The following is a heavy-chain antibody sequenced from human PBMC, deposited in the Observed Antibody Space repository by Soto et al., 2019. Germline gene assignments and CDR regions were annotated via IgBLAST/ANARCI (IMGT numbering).Heavy chain of an antibody. CDR1: GFSLDTSGVG. Sequence: QITLKESGPTLVKPTQTLTLTCTFSGFSLDTSGVGVAWIRQPPGKDLEWLTLIYWDDDKRYSPSLRSRLTITKDTSENRVVLTMTNMDPVDTATYFCSHMESRVASYGLDVWGQGTTVTVSS. J-gene: IGHJ6*02. V-gene: IGHV2-5*02. D-gene: IGHD3-3*01. CDR3: SHMESRVASYGLDV. CDR2: IYWDDDK.